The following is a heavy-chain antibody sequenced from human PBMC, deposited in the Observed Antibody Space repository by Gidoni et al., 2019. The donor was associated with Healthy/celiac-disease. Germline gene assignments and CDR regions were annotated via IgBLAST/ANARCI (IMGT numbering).Heavy chain of an antibody. V-gene: IGHV3-66*02. Sequence: EVQLVESGGGWVQPGGSLRLSCAASGCTVSSNYMSWVRQAPGKGLEWVSVIYSGGSTYYADSVKGRFTISRDNSKNTLYLQMNSLRAEDTAVYYCAREGYCSGGSCYLGYFDLWGRGTLVTVSS. CDR3: AREGYCSGGSCYLGYFDL. D-gene: IGHD2-15*01. CDR2: IYSGGST. CDR1: GCTVSSNY. J-gene: IGHJ2*01.